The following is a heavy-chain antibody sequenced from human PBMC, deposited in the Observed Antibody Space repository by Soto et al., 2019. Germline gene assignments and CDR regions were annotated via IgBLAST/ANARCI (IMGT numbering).Heavy chain of an antibody. V-gene: IGHV1-2*02. J-gene: IGHJ4*02. D-gene: IGHD5-18*01. CDR2: INPNSGGT. CDR1: GYTFTGYY. CDR3: HRDPMDTAMAPDY. Sequence: ASVKVSCKASGYTFTGYYMHWVRQAPGQGLEWMGWINPNSGGTNYAQKFQGRVTMTRDTSISTAYMELSRLRSDDTAVYYWHRDPMDTAMAPDYWGQGTLVTVSS.